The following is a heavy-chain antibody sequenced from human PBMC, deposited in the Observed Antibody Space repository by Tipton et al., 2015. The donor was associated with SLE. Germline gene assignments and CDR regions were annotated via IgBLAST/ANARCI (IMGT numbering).Heavy chain of an antibody. CDR2: VFSSGSI. CDR1: GGSISSPNYY. CDR3: ARRRYSSGWEGDWYFDL. V-gene: IGHV4-61*02. J-gene: IGHJ2*01. D-gene: IGHD6-19*01. Sequence: TLSLTCTVSGGSISSPNYYWAWIRQPAGKGLEWIGRVFSSGSINYNPSLKSRVIISGDTSNNQFSLKVTSVTAADTAIYYCARRRYSSGWEGDWYFDLWGRGTLVTVSS.